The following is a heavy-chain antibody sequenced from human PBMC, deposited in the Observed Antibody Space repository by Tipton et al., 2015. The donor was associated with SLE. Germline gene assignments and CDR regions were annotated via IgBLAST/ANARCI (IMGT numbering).Heavy chain of an antibody. CDR3: ARTGAVYAISGYIWYFDL. CDR2: VSHGGST. J-gene: IGHJ2*01. D-gene: IGHD3-22*01. CDR1: GYSISSDYY. Sequence: LSCTVSGYSISSDYYWGWIRQPPGKGLEWIGSVSHGGSTYYNPSLKSRVTISVDKSKNQISLKVISVTAADTAVYYCARTGAVYAISGYIWYFDLWGRGTLVTVSS. V-gene: IGHV4-38-2*02.